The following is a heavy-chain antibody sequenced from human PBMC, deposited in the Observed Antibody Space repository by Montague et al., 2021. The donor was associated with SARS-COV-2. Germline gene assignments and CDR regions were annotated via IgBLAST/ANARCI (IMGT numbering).Heavy chain of an antibody. V-gene: IGHV4-4*02. J-gene: IGHJ6*02. CDR3: VYRDYYYYYGMDV. Sequence: TLSLTCAVSGGSISSSNWCSWVRQPPGKGLEWIGEIYHSGSTNYNPSLKSRVTISVDKSTNQFSLKLSSVTAADTAVYYCVYRDYYYYYGMDVWGQGTTVTVSS. CDR1: GGSISSSNW. D-gene: IGHD5-12*01. CDR2: IYHSGST.